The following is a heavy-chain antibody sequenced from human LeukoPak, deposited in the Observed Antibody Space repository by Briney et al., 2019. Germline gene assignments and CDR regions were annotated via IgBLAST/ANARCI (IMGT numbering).Heavy chain of an antibody. Sequence: ASVKVSCKASGYTFTGYYMHWVRQAPGQGLEWMGWINPNSGGTNYAQTFQGRVTMTRNTSINTAYMELSSLRSEDTAVYYCARWAKGRIYAFDIWGQGTMVTVSS. V-gene: IGHV1-2*02. CDR2: INPNSGGT. CDR1: GYTFTGYY. J-gene: IGHJ3*02. CDR3: ARWAKGRIYAFDI. D-gene: IGHD5-12*01.